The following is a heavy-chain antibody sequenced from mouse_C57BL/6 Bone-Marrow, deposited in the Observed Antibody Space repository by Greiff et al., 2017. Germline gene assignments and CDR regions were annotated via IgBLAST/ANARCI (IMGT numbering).Heavy chain of an antibody. CDR3: TTYYYGSSYGDWYFDV. CDR1: GFNIKDDY. J-gene: IGHJ1*03. Sequence: EVQRVESGAELVRPGASVKLSCTASGFNIKDDYMHWVKQRPEQGLEWIGWIDPENGDTEYASKFQGKATITADTSSNTAYLQLSSLTSEDTAVYYCTTYYYGSSYGDWYFDVWGTGTTVTVS. CDR2: IDPENGDT. V-gene: IGHV14-4*01. D-gene: IGHD1-1*01.